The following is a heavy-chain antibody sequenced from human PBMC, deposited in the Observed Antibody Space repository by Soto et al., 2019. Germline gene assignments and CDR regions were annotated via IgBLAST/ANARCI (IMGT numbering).Heavy chain of an antibody. CDR1: GYTFTYYA. CDR3: ARGSGSHYAPFDT. J-gene: IGHJ4*02. D-gene: IGHD3-10*01. CDR2: INAATGDT. V-gene: IGHV1-3*01. Sequence: QVLLVPSGAEVKKPGASVKISCETSGYTFTYYAVYWVRQAPGQRLEWMGWINAATGDTRDSQKFQGRVTITRDTSANTAYMDLSSLGSEDTAVYYCARGSGSHYAPFDTWGQGTLVTVSS.